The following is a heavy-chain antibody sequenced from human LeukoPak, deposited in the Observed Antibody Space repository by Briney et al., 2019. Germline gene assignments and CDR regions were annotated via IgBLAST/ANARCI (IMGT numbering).Heavy chain of an antibody. J-gene: IGHJ4*02. CDR3: ARRVVVPAAPYYFDY. CDR2: INSDGSST. Sequence: GGSLRLSCAASGFIFSSYWMHWVRQAPGKGLVWVSRINSDGSSTSYADSVKGRFTISRDNARNTLYLQMNSLRAEDTAVYYCARRVVVPAAPYYFDYWGQGTLVTVSS. V-gene: IGHV3-74*01. D-gene: IGHD2-2*01. CDR1: GFIFSSYW.